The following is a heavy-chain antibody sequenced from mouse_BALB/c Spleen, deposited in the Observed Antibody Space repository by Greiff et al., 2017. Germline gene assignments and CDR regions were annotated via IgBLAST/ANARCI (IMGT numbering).Heavy chain of an antibody. CDR1: GFTFSSYA. J-gene: IGHJ4*01. CDR2: ISSGGSYT. Sequence: EVQVVESGGGLVKPGGSLKLSCAASGFTFSSYAMSWVRQSPEKRLEWVAEISSGGSYTYYPDSVKGRFTISRDNAKNNLYLQMRSLKSDDTAMYYCAGERDGYYEVYYDMDYWGQGTSVTVSS. V-gene: IGHV5-9-4*01. CDR3: AGERDGYYEVYYDMDY. D-gene: IGHD2-3*01.